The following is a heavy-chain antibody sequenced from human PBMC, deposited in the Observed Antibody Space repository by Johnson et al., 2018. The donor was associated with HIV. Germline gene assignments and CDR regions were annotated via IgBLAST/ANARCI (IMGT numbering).Heavy chain of an antibody. CDR2: ISYDGSNK. CDR3: ARDLHDSSGYYFDAFNS. D-gene: IGHD3-22*01. J-gene: IGHJ3*02. Sequence: QMQLVESGGGVVQTGRSLRLSCAASGFTFSNYAMHWVRQAPGKGLEWVAVISYDGSNKYYADSVKGRFTISRDNAKNTLYLQMNSLRAEDPAVYYCARDLHDSSGYYFDAFNSWGQGTMVTVSS. CDR1: GFTFSNYA. V-gene: IGHV3-30-3*01.